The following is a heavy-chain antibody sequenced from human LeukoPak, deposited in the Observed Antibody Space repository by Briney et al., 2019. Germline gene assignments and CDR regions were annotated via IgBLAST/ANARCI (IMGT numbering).Heavy chain of an antibody. D-gene: IGHD3-10*01. CDR3: ARDYYGSGSYYYYYYMDV. CDR1: GGSISSYY. CDR2: IYYSGST. Sequence: SETLSLTCTVSGGSISSYYWSWIRQPPGKGLEWIGYIYYSGSTNYNPSLKSRVTISVDTSKNQFSLKLSSVTAADTAVYYYARDYYGSGSYYYYYYMDVWGKGTTVTVSS. J-gene: IGHJ6*03. V-gene: IGHV4-59*01.